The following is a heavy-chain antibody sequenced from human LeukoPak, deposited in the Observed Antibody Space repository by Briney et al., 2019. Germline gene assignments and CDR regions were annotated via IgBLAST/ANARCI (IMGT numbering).Heavy chain of an antibody. V-gene: IGHV3-9*01. CDR2: ISWNSGVI. CDR1: GFNLDGYA. J-gene: IGHJ4*02. D-gene: IGHD6-19*01. Sequence: GGSLRLSCGASGFNLDGYAMHWVRQAPGKGLEWVSGISWNSGVIGYADSVKGRFTIDRDNVKNSLYLQMNSLRAEDTAFYYCAREIAVTGSHAFDYWGQGTLVTVSS. CDR3: AREIAVTGSHAFDY.